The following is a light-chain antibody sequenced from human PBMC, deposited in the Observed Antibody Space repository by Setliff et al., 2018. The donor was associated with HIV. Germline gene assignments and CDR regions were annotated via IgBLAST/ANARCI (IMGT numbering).Light chain of an antibody. J-gene: IGLJ1*01. CDR2: QAT. Sequence: QSVVAQPASVSGSPGQSITISCTGTSSDIGRYNLVPWYQQYPGKAPKLMIYQATKRPSGVSNRFSGSKSGNTASLTISGLQAEDEADYYCCSNTGSNTYVFGTGTKVTVL. CDR3: CSNTGSNTYV. V-gene: IGLV2-23*01. CDR1: SSDIGRYNL.